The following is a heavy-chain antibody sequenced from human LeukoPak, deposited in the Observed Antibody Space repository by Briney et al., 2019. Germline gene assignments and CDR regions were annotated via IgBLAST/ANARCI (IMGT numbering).Heavy chain of an antibody. CDR2: ISSSSSYI. CDR3: ARGGGWPFDY. Sequence: GGSLRLSCAASGFTLSSYSMNWVRQAPGKGLEGVSSISSSSSYIYYADSVKGRFTISRDNAKNSMYLQINSLRAEDTAVYYCARGGGWPFDYGGQGTLVTVSS. J-gene: IGHJ4*02. V-gene: IGHV3-21*01. D-gene: IGHD2-15*01. CDR1: GFTLSSYS.